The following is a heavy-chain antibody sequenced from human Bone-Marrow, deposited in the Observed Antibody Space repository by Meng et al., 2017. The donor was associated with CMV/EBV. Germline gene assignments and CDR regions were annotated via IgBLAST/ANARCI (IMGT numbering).Heavy chain of an antibody. D-gene: IGHD1-26*01. CDR3: AKDPSGVGATNY. J-gene: IGHJ4*02. Sequence: GSLRLSCTVSGGSVGDGSYYWSWIRQPPGKGLEWIGYIYYTTSANFNPSLKSRVTISVDTSQNHFSLKLSSVTAADTAVYYCAKDPSGVGATNYWGQGTLVTVSS. CDR2: IYYTTSA. V-gene: IGHV4-61*03. CDR1: GGSVGDGSYY.